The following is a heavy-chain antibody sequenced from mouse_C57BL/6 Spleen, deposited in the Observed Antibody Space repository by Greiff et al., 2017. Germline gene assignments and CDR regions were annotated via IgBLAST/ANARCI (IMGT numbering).Heavy chain of an antibody. Sequence: EVQVVESGGDLVKPGGSLKLSCAASGFTFSSYGMSWVRQTPDKRLEWVATISSGGSYTYYPDSVKGRFTISRDNAKNTLYLQMSSLKSEDTAMYYCARSYGSSYDAMDYWGQGTSVTVSS. CDR2: ISSGGSYT. V-gene: IGHV5-6*01. CDR1: GFTFSSYG. D-gene: IGHD1-1*01. CDR3: ARSYGSSYDAMDY. J-gene: IGHJ4*01.